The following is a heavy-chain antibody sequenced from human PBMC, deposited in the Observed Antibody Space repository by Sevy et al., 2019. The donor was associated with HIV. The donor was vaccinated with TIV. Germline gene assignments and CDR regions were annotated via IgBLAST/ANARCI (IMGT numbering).Heavy chain of an antibody. J-gene: IGHJ6*02. V-gene: IGHV3-7*01. CDR3: ARDGTSSTSRYYYYYGMDV. CDR1: GFTFSSYW. D-gene: IGHD2-2*01. CDR2: IKQDGTDK. Sequence: GGSLRLSCEVSGFTFSSYWMGWVRQAPGKGLEWVANIKQDGTDKYYVDSVKGRFTISRDNAQNSLYLQMNSLRAEDTAVYYCARDGTSSTSRYYYYYGMDVWGQGTTVTVSS.